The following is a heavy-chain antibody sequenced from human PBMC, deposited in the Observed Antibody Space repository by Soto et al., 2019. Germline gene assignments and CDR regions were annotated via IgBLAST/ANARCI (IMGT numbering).Heavy chain of an antibody. V-gene: IGHV4-59*01. D-gene: IGHD2-2*01. Sequence: PSETLSLTCTVSGGSISSYYWSWIRQPPGKGLEWIGYIYYIGSTNYNPSLKSRVTISVDTSKNQFSLKLSSVTAADTAVYYCARGLRRQLLNWFDPWGQRTMVTVYS. J-gene: IGHJ5*02. CDR1: GGSISSYY. CDR3: ARGLRRQLLNWFDP. CDR2: IYYIGST.